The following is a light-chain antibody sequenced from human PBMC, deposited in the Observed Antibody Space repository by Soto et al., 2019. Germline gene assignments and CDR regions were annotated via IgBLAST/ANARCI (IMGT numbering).Light chain of an antibody. CDR1: QSISNY. CDR3: QQSYTTLFT. CDR2: AAS. J-gene: IGKJ3*01. V-gene: IGKV1-39*01. Sequence: DIQMTQSPSSLSASVGDSVTITCRASQSISNYLNWYQQKPGKAPKLLIYAASSLQSGVPSRFSGSGSGTDFILTISSLQPEDFATYSCQQSYTTLFTFGPGTNVDI.